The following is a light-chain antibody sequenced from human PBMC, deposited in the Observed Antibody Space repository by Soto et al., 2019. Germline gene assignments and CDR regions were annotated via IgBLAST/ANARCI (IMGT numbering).Light chain of an antibody. J-gene: IGKJ4*01. V-gene: IGKV1-5*03. CDR3: QRNNKN. CDR1: QWIHDW. Sequence: DIQMIQSPSTLSASVGDRVTITCRASQWIHDWLAWYQQKPGKAPKLLIYGAVNLQRGVPSRFSGNGSGTEFTLAISSLQPDDVATYYCQRNNKNFAGGNKV. CDR2: GAV.